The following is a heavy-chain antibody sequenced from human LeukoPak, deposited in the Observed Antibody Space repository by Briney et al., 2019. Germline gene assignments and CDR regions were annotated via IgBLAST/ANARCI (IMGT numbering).Heavy chain of an antibody. CDR2: MNPNSGNT. V-gene: IGHV1-8*03. J-gene: IGHJ4*02. CDR3: ARVRVAPYSSGWYGWFDY. CDR1: GYTFTSYD. Sequence: ASVKVSCRASGYTFTSYDINWVRQATGQGLEWMGWMNPNSGNTGYAQKFQGRVTITRNTSISTAYMELSSLRSEDTAVYYCARVRVAPYSSGWYGWFDYWGQGTLVTVSS. D-gene: IGHD6-19*01.